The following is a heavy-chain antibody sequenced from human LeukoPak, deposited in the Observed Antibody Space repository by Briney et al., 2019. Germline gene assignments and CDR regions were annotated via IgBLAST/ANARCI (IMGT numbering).Heavy chain of an antibody. CDR1: GGSISSSNW. J-gene: IGHJ4*02. CDR2: IYHSGST. D-gene: IGHD3-10*01. V-gene: IGHV4-4*02. Sequence: SETLSLTCAVSGGSISSSNWWSWVRQPPGKGLEWIGEIYHSGSTNYNPSLKSRVTISVDKSKNQFSLKLSSVTAADTAVYYCARVPMVRGVKHPRVFDYWGQGTLVTVSS. CDR3: ARVPMVRGVKHPRVFDY.